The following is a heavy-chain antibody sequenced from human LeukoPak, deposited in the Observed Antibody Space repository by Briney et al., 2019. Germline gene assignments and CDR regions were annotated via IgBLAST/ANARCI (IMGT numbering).Heavy chain of an antibody. J-gene: IGHJ4*02. D-gene: IGHD3-3*01. V-gene: IGHV4-39*01. CDR2: IYYSGST. CDR1: GGSISSSSYY. CDR3: AGPNTYYDFRGH. Sequence: SETLSLTCTVSGGSISSSSYYWGWIRQPPGKGLEWIGSIYYSGSTYYNPSLKSRVTISVDTSKNQFSLKLSSVTAADTAVYYCAGPNTYYDFRGHWGQGTLVTVSS.